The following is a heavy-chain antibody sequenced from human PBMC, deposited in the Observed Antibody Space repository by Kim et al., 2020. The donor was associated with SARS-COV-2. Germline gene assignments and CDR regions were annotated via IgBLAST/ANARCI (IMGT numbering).Heavy chain of an antibody. D-gene: IGHD3-10*01. CDR1: GGSVSSGSYY. Sequence: SETLSLTCTVSGGSVSSGSYYWSWIRQPPGKGLEWIGYIYYSGSTNYNPSLKSRVTISVDTSKNQFSLKLSSVTAADTAVYYCARDRVVRGVIIDPTYYYYGMDVWGQGTTVTVSS. J-gene: IGHJ6*02. CDR3: ARDRVVRGVIIDPTYYYYGMDV. V-gene: IGHV4-61*01. CDR2: IYYSGST.